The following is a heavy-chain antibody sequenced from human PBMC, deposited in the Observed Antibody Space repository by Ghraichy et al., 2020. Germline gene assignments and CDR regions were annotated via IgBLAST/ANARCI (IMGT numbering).Heavy chain of an antibody. CDR1: GFTFSSYA. D-gene: IGHD5-24*01. CDR3: ASRRDGYTKTPFDY. CDR2: ISGSGGST. Sequence: GGSLRLSCAASGFTFSSYAMSWVRQAPGKGLEWVSAISGSGGSTYYADSVKGRFTISRDNSKNTLYLQMNSLRAEDTAVYYCASRRDGYTKTPFDYWGQGTLVTVSS. V-gene: IGHV3-23*01. J-gene: IGHJ4*02.